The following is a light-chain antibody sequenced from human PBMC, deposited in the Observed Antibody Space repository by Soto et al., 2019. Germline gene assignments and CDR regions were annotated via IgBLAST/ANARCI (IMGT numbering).Light chain of an antibody. J-gene: IGKJ1*01. Sequence: EIGITQSAATPSVSPGERATLSCRASRSVGSNLSWYQQKSVQAPRLLVYGASTRATGIPARFSGSGSGTEFTLTISSLQSEDFAVYYCQQYNNWPRTFGQVTNVDI. V-gene: IGKV3-15*01. CDR3: QQYNNWPRT. CDR2: GAS. CDR1: RSVGSN.